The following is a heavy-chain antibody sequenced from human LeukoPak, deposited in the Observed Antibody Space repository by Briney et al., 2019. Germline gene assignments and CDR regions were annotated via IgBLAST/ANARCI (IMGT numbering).Heavy chain of an antibody. CDR1: GGSTSSYY. V-gene: IGHV4-59*12. Sequence: PSETLSLTCTVSGGSTSSYYWNWIRQPPGKGLEWIGNIYYSGSTNYNPSLKSRVTISVDTSKNQFSLKLSSVTAADTAVYYCASSPGSWLYYFDYWGQGTLVTVSS. CDR2: IYYSGST. J-gene: IGHJ4*02. CDR3: ASSPGSWLYYFDY. D-gene: IGHD6-13*01.